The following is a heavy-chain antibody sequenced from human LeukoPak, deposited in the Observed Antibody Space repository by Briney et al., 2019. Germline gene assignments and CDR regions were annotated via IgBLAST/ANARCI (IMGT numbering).Heavy chain of an antibody. CDR3: ARDRVGALGDAFDI. V-gene: IGHV3-9*03. Sequence: LRLSCAASGFTFDDYAMHWVRQTPGRGLEWVSGISWNSGSIGYADSVKGRFTISRDNAKNSLNLQMNSLRAEDMALYYCARDRVGALGDAFDIWGQGTMVTVSS. CDR1: GFTFDDYA. CDR2: ISWNSGSI. J-gene: IGHJ3*02. D-gene: IGHD1-26*01.